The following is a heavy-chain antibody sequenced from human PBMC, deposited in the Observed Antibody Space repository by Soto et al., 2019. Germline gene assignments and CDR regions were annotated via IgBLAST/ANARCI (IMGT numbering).Heavy chain of an antibody. V-gene: IGHV3-33*01. CDR2: IWYDGSNK. CDR3: ARDAYGIAARPQSYYYYYYMDV. Sequence: QVQLVESGGGVVQPGRSLRLSCAASGFTFSSYGMHWVRQAPGKGLEWVAVIWYDGSNKYYADSVKGRFTISRDNSKNTLYLQMNSLRAEDTAVYYCARDAYGIAARPQSYYYYYYMDVWGKGTTVTVSS. D-gene: IGHD6-6*01. J-gene: IGHJ6*03. CDR1: GFTFSSYG.